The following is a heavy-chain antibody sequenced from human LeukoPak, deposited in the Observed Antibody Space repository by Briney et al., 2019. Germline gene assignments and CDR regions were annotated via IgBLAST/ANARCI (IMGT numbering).Heavy chain of an antibody. J-gene: IGHJ4*02. CDR2: IIPILGIA. CDR1: GGTFSSYA. V-gene: IGHV1-69*04. D-gene: IGHD4-17*01. CDR3: AREVPNGYGGNSAWDY. Sequence: SVRVSCKASGGTFSSYAISWVRQAPGQGLEWMGRIIPILGIANYAQKFQGRVTITADKSTSTAYMELSSLRSEDTAVYYCAREVPNGYGGNSAWDYWGQGTLVTVSS.